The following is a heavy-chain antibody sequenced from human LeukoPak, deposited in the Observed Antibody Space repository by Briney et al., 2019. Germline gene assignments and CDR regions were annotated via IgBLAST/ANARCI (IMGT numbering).Heavy chain of an antibody. CDR1: GFIFSNYG. D-gene: IGHD6-6*01. CDR3: AKDPARGQLGIFDY. CDR2: IENDGSNK. J-gene: IGHJ4*02. V-gene: IGHV3-30*02. Sequence: GGSLRLSCAASGFIFSNYGMCWVRQAPGKGLEWVAVIENDGSNKYYADSVRGRFTISRDNSRNTLYMQMNSLRVEDTAVYYCAKDPARGQLGIFDYWGQGVLVTVSS.